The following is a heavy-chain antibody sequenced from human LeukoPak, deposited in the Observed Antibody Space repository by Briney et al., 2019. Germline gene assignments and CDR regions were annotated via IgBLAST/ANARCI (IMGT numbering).Heavy chain of an antibody. D-gene: IGHD6-13*01. Sequence: ASVKVSCKASGYTFTGYYMHWVRQAPGQGLEWMGWINPNSGGTNYAQKFQGRVTMTRDTSISTAYMELSRLRSDDTAVYYCARISKTATAAAADHWGQGTLVTVSS. V-gene: IGHV1-2*02. CDR3: ARISKTATAAAADH. CDR1: GYTFTGYY. CDR2: INPNSGGT. J-gene: IGHJ4*02.